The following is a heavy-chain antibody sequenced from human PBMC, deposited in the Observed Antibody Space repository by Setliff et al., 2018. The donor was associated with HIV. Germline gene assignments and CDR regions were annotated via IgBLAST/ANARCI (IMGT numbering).Heavy chain of an antibody. Sequence: GGSLRLSCAASGFSVSTNYMTWVRQAPGKGLEWVSVLYTGGSTYYADSGKGRFTISRDNSKNTLFLQMNSLRGEDTAVYYCARVSRSPSGFHYYYYMDVWGIGTTVTVSS. CDR2: LYTGGST. D-gene: IGHD3-3*01. CDR3: ARVSRSPSGFHYYYYMDV. CDR1: GFSVSTNY. V-gene: IGHV3-66*02. J-gene: IGHJ6*03.